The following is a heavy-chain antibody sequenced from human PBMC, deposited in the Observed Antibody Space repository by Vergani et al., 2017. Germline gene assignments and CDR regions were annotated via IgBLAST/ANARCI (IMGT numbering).Heavy chain of an antibody. CDR3: AKDQAIAAAGKKYFDY. J-gene: IGHJ4*02. V-gene: IGHV3-23*04. D-gene: IGHD6-13*01. Sequence: EVQLVESGGGLVQPGGSLRLSCAASGFTFSSYEMNWVRQAPGKGLEWVSAISGSGGSTYYADSVKGRFTISRDNSKNTLYLQMNSLRAEDTAVYYCAKDQAIAAAGKKYFDYWGQGTLVTVSS. CDR1: GFTFSSYE. CDR2: ISGSGGST.